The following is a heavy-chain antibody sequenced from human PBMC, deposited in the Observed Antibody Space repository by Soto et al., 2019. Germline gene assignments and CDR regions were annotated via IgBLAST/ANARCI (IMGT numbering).Heavy chain of an antibody. J-gene: IGHJ4*02. D-gene: IGHD1-20*01. CDR1: GCTFSSYA. Sequence: PGGSLRLSCAASGCTFSSYAMSWVRQAPGKGLEWVSAISGSGGSTYYADSVKGRFTISRDNSKNTLYLQMNSLRAEDTAVYYCAKDMGLNNWNDVFAFDYWGQGTLVTVSS. V-gene: IGHV3-23*01. CDR2: ISGSGGST. CDR3: AKDMGLNNWNDVFAFDY.